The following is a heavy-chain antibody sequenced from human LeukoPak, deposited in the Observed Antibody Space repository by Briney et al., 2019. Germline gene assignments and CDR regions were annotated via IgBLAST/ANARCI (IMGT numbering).Heavy chain of an antibody. D-gene: IGHD3-9*01. Sequence: GASVKVSCKASGYTFTSYGISWVRQAPGQGLEWMGGIIPIFGTANYAQKFQGRVTITADESTSTAYMELSSLRSEDTAVYYCARDFEDAFDIWGQGTMVTVSS. CDR1: GYTFTSYG. V-gene: IGHV1-69*13. J-gene: IGHJ3*02. CDR3: ARDFEDAFDI. CDR2: IIPIFGTA.